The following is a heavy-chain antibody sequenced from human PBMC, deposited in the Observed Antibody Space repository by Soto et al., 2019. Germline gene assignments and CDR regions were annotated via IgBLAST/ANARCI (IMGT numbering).Heavy chain of an antibody. V-gene: IGHV4-34*01. J-gene: IGHJ6*02. CDR1: GGSFSGYY. CDR3: ARVTGRYYYGMDV. CDR2: INHSGGT. Sequence: SETLSLTCAVYGGSFSGYYWSWIRQPPGKGLEWIGEINHSGGTNYNPSLKSRVTISVDTSKNQFSLKLSSVTAADTAVYYCARVTGRYYYGMDVWGQGTTVTVSS.